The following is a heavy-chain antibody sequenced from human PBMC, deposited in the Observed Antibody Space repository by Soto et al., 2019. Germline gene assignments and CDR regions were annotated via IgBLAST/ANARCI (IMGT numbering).Heavy chain of an antibody. Sequence: SETLSLTCTVSGGSISSGDYYWSWIRQPPGKGLEWIGYIFYSGSTYYNPSLKSRVTISVDTSKNQFSLKLSSVTAADTAVYYCARVALRLNYYDSSGYYPDAFDIWGQGTVVTVSS. CDR3: ARVALRLNYYDSSGYYPDAFDI. J-gene: IGHJ3*02. CDR1: GGSISSGDYY. V-gene: IGHV4-30-4*01. CDR2: IFYSGST. D-gene: IGHD3-22*01.